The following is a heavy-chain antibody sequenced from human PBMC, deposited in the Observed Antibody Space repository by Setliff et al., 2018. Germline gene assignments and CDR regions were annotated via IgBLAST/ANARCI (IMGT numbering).Heavy chain of an antibody. Sequence: GGSLRLSCAASGFTFSSYGMHWVRQTPGKGLEWVAFIRYDGSNKYYADSVKGRFTISRDNSKNTLYLQMNSLRAEDTAVYYCAKDPRDTYYNFGYWGQGTLVTVSS. CDR3: AKDPRDTYYNFGY. CDR2: IRYDGSNK. CDR1: GFTFSSYG. J-gene: IGHJ4*02. D-gene: IGHD3-3*01. V-gene: IGHV3-30*02.